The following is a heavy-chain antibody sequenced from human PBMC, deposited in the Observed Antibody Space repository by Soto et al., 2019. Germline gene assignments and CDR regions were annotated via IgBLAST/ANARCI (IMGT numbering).Heavy chain of an antibody. CDR2: ISGSGGST. CDR1: GSTFSSYA. CDR3: AKTSSGLDY. J-gene: IGHJ4*02. V-gene: IGHV3-23*01. D-gene: IGHD3-22*01. Sequence: GSLILPCTASGSTFSSYAMSGVRQAPGKGLEWVSAISGSGGSTYYADSVKGRFTISRDNSKNTLYLQMNSLRAEDTAVYYCAKTSSGLDYWGQGTMVTVS.